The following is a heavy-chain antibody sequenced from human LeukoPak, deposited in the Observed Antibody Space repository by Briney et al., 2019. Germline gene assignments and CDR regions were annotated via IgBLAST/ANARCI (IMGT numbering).Heavy chain of an antibody. CDR3: AKAFYYYDSSGYSTIDY. J-gene: IGHJ4*02. Sequence: GGSLRLSCAASGFTVSSNYMRWVRQAPGKGLEWVSVIFSGGSTSYADSVKGRFTISRDNTKNTLYLQINSLRAEDTAVYYCAKAFYYYDSSGYSTIDYWGQGTLVTVPS. CDR1: GFTVSSNY. V-gene: IGHV3-53*01. CDR2: IFSGGST. D-gene: IGHD3-22*01.